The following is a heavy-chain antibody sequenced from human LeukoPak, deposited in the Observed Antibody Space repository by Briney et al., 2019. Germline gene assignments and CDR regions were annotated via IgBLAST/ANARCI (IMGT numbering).Heavy chain of an antibody. CDR2: IYTSGST. J-gene: IGHJ5*02. D-gene: IGHD6-19*01. V-gene: IGHV4-61*02. CDR3: ARDSSGWYGKGVDP. Sequence: SQTLSLTCTVSGGSISSGSYYWSWIRQPAGTGLEWIGRIYTSGSTNYNPSLKSRVTISVDTSKNQFSLKLSSVTAADTAVYYCARDSSGWYGKGVDPWGQGTLVTVSS. CDR1: GGSISSGSYY.